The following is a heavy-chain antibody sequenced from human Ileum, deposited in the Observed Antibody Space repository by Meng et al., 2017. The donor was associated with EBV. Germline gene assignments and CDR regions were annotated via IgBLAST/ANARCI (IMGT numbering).Heavy chain of an antibody. CDR1: GYTFTGYY. V-gene: IGHV1-2*06. Sequence: QVQVVQSGDEVEKPGSSVKVSCKASGYTFTGYYMQWVRQAPGQGLEWMGRINPNTGGTNYAQNFQGRVTMTRDTSITTAYMELSRLRSADTAMYYCARGKSGSYSLDYWGQGTLVTVSS. CDR3: ARGKSGSYSLDY. J-gene: IGHJ4*02. D-gene: IGHD3-10*01. CDR2: INPNTGGT.